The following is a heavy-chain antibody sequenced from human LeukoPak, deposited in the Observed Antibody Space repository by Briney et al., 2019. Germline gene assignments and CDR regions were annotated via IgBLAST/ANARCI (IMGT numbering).Heavy chain of an antibody. CDR1: GFTFSDYY. Sequence: GGSLRLSCAASGFTFSDYYMSWIRQAPGKGLEWVSYISSSGRIIYYADSVKGRFTISRDNAKSSLYLQMNSLRAEDTAVYYCARVLGASQSIAARPPYYYYYYYMDVWGKGTTVTVSS. V-gene: IGHV3-11*04. CDR3: ARVLGASQSIAARPPYYYYYYYMDV. J-gene: IGHJ6*03. D-gene: IGHD6-6*01. CDR2: ISSSGRII.